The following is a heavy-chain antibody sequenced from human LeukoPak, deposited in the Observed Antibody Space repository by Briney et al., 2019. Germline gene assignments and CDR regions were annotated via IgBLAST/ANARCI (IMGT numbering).Heavy chain of an antibody. J-gene: IGHJ4*02. Sequence: GGSLRLSCAASGFTFNSYWMNWVRQAPGKGLEWVANIKRDGSEKYYVDSVKGRFTISRDNAKNSLDLQMNSLRVEDTAVYYCTRGAGCGSGRCYPIDYWGQGTLVTVSS. CDR3: TRGAGCGSGRCYPIDY. CDR2: IKRDGSEK. V-gene: IGHV3-7*03. D-gene: IGHD2-15*01. CDR1: GFTFNSYW.